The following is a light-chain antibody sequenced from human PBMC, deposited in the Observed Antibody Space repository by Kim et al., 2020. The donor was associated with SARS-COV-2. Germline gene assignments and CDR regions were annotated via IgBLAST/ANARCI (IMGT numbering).Light chain of an antibody. J-gene: IGLJ3*02. CDR1: SSNIGSNT. CDR3: ATSDGSLDVWM. CDR2: TDD. Sequence: ELTQPPSASGTPGQRVTISCSGSSSNIGSNTVNWYQQFPGTAPQLLIDTDDRRPSGVSDRVSCSKSGTSASLAISALRSEDEAVYYCATSDGSLDVWMFGGGTQLAVL. V-gene: IGLV1-44*01.